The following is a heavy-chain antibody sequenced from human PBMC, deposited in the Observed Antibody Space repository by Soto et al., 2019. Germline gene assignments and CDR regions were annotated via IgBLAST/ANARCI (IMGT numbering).Heavy chain of an antibody. V-gene: IGHV3-33*01. J-gene: IGHJ4*02. D-gene: IGHD3-16*01. CDR3: ARDGDVNTGFGKDY. CDR1: GFTFSNYG. CDR2: IWYDGGNK. Sequence: GGSLRLSCAASGFTFSNYGMHWVRQAPGKGLEWVSFIWYDGGNKYYAESVKGRFTISRDNSKNTLFLQMNSLRAEDTAVYYCARDGDVNTGFGKDYWGQGTLVTVSS.